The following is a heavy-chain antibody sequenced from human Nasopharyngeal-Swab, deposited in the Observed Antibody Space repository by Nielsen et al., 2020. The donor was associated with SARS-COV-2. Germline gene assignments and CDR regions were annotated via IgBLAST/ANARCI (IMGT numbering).Heavy chain of an antibody. CDR3: ARDVLYRFDD. J-gene: IGHJ4*02. Sequence: ASVKVSCKASGYTFTSYGISWVRQAPGQGPEWMGWINTYNGDTNYAQNFQGRVTLTTDRSTSTVYMELRSLGSDDTAVYYCARDVLYRFDDWGQGTLVTVSS. CDR1: GYTFTSYG. V-gene: IGHV1-18*04. CDR2: INTYNGDT. D-gene: IGHD3-10*02.